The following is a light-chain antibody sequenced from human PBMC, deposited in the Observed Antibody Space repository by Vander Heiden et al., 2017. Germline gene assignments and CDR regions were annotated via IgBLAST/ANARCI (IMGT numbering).Light chain of an antibody. J-gene: IGKJ3*01. CDR2: GAS. CDR1: QTVNSNY. V-gene: IGKV3-20*01. CDR3: QQYGNSPPRS. Sequence: IVLTQSPGTLSLSPGEGATLSCRASQTVNSNYLAWYQQKPGQAPRLLICGASKRATGIPDRFSGSGSGTDFTLTISRLEPEDFALYYCQQYGNSPPRSFGPGTRVDLK.